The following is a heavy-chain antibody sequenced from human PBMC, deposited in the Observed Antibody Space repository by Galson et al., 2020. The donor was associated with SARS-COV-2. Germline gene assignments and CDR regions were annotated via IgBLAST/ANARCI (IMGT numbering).Heavy chain of an antibody. Sequence: TSGVGVGWIRQPPGKALEWLTLIYWNDNKRYSPSLKSRLTITKDTSKNQVVLTMTNVDPVDTATYYRARLTYYYDSSGYFGGYYFDSWGQGTLVTVSS. CDR2: IYWNDNK. CDR3: ARLTYYYDSSGYFGGYYFDS. J-gene: IGHJ4*02. D-gene: IGHD3-22*01. V-gene: IGHV2-5*01. CDR1: TSGVG.